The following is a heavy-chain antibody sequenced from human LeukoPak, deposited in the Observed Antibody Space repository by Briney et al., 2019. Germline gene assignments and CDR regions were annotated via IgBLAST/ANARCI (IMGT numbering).Heavy chain of an antibody. J-gene: IGHJ5*02. CDR3: ARNFDMKGFDP. Sequence: ASVKVSCKASGYTFTGYYMNWVRQAPGQGLEWMGWINSDSGVTKYAQKFQGRVTMTRDTSITTVYMDLTRLTSDDTAVYYCARNFDMKGFDPWGPGTLVTVSS. CDR1: GYTFTGYY. D-gene: IGHD3-9*01. V-gene: IGHV1-2*02. CDR2: INSDSGVT.